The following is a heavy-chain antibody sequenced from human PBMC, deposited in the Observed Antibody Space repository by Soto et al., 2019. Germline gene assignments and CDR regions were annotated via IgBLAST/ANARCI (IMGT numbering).Heavy chain of an antibody. J-gene: IGHJ5*02. D-gene: IGHD3-3*01. Sequence: SETLSLTCTVSGVSVRSDGYYWSWIRQPPGKGLEWIGYIYYSGSTNYNPSLKSRVTISVDTSKNQFSLKLSSVTAADTAVYYCAREGGRYDFWTRRSVLDPWGQGTLVTVSS. CDR2: IYYSGST. CDR3: AREGGRYDFWTRRSVLDP. V-gene: IGHV4-61*08. CDR1: GVSVRSDGYY.